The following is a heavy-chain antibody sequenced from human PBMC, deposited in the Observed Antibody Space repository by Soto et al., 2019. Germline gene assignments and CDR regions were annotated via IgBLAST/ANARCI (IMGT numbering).Heavy chain of an antibody. J-gene: IGHJ2*01. CDR2: IYYSGST. D-gene: IGHD4-17*01. Sequence: QVQLQESGPGLVKPSQTLSLTCTVSGGSISSGGYYWSWIRQHPGKGLEWIGYIYYSGSTYYNPSLKSRVTISVDTSKNQFSPKLSSVTAADTAVYYCAREYGDYSWYFDLWGRGTLVTVSS. V-gene: IGHV4-31*03. CDR1: GGSISSGGYY. CDR3: AREYGDYSWYFDL.